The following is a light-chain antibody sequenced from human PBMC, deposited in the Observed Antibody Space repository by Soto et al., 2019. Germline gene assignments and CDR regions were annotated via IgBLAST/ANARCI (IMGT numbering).Light chain of an antibody. CDR2: KAS. J-gene: IGKJ2*01. CDR1: QSISNW. V-gene: IGKV1-5*03. Sequence: DIQMTQAPSTLSASVGDRVTITCRASQSISNWLAWYQQKPGKAPNLVIYKASTSVSGVLSRFSGSGSGTEFTLTLNSLQPDDFATYYCQQHLSYPYTFDQGTKLQIK. CDR3: QQHLSYPYT.